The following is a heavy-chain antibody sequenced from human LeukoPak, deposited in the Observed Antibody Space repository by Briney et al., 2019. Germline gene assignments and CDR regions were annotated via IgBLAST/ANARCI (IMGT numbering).Heavy chain of an antibody. CDR2: IHYSGST. CDR1: GGSIRYYF. Sequence: SETLSLTCTVSGGSIRYYFWSWIRQPPGKGLEWIGHIHYSGSTNYNPSLKSRVTISVDTSKNQFSLKLSSVTAADTAVYYCARDSPYSSSWYPTAYFDYWGQGTLVTVSS. J-gene: IGHJ4*02. V-gene: IGHV4-59*12. D-gene: IGHD6-13*01. CDR3: ARDSPYSSSWYPTAYFDY.